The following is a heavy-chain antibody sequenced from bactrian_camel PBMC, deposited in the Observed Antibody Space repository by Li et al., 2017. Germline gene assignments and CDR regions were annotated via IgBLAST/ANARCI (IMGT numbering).Heavy chain of an antibody. Sequence: HVQLVESGGGSVQAGGSLRLSCAASQYTFGGAFCMAWYRQAPGKEREFVSGIERLGRTTYADSVKGRFTISLDSSKTEVYLQMNTLTPEDTAMYYCAASNAASGTYCMSASIEYWGQGTQVTVS. CDR1: QYTFGGAFC. V-gene: IGHV3S55*01. D-gene: IGHD6*01. CDR2: IERLGRT. J-gene: IGHJ4*01. CDR3: AASNAASGTYCMSASIEY.